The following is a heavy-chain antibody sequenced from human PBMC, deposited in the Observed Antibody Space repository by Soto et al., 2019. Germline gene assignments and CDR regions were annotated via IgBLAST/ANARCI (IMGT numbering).Heavy chain of an antibody. CDR2: IYYSGST. Sequence: QVQLQESGPGLVKPSQTLSLTCTVSGGSVSSGDYYWTWIRQPPGKGLEWIGYIYYSGSTYYNPYLKSRVTISVDTSKNQFSLKLSSVTAADTAVYYCASARYCTNGVCYNDYYYGMDGWGQGTTVTVSS. CDR3: ASARYCTNGVCYNDYYYGMDG. J-gene: IGHJ6*02. CDR1: GGSVSSGDYY. D-gene: IGHD2-8*01. V-gene: IGHV4-30-4*01.